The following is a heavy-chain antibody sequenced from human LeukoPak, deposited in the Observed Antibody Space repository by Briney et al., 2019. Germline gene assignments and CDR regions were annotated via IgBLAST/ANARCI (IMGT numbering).Heavy chain of an antibody. J-gene: IGHJ5*02. V-gene: IGHV4-31*03. Sequence: SETLSLTCTVSGGSISSGGYYWSWIRQHPGKGLEWIGYIYYSGSTYYNPSLKSRVTISVDTSKNQFSLKLSPVTAADTAVYYCARGGYSYGSSWFDPWGQGTLVTVSS. D-gene: IGHD5-18*01. CDR1: GGSISSGGYY. CDR2: IYYSGST. CDR3: ARGGYSYGSSWFDP.